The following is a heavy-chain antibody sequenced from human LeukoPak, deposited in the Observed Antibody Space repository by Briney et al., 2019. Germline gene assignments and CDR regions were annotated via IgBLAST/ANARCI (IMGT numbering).Heavy chain of an antibody. Sequence: GASVXVSXXXXXXXXTGYYMHWVRQXPGQGLEWMGWINPNSGGTNYAQKFQGRVTMTRDTSISTAYMELSRLRSDDTAVYYCARTERLLWFGESSLFDYWGQGTLVTVSS. CDR1: XXXXTGYY. D-gene: IGHD3-10*01. CDR2: INPNSGGT. J-gene: IGHJ4*02. CDR3: ARTERLLWFGESSLFDY. V-gene: IGHV1-2*02.